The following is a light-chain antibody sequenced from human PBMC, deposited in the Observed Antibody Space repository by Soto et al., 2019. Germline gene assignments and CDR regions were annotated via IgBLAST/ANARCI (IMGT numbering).Light chain of an antibody. V-gene: IGLV2-14*01. Sequence: QSALTQPASVSGSPGQSITISCTGTSSDVGAYTYVSWYQQHPGKAPKLMIFEVSDRPSGVSNRFSGSKSGNTASLTISGLQAEDEADYYCSSYTSSSTLEFGGGTQLTVL. CDR3: SSYTSSSTLE. CDR2: EVS. J-gene: IGLJ3*02. CDR1: SSDVGAYTY.